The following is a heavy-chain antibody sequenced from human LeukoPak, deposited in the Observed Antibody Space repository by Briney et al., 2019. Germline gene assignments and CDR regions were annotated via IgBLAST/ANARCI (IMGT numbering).Heavy chain of an antibody. J-gene: IGHJ4*02. V-gene: IGHV3-30*18. CDR2: ISYDGSNK. CDR1: GFTFSSYG. CDR3: AKAGGRVATITNFDY. D-gene: IGHD5-12*01. Sequence: GGSLRLSCAASGFTFSSYGMHWVRQAPGKGLEWVAVISYDGSNKYYADSVKGRFTISRDNSKNTLYLQMNSLTAEDTAVYYCAKAGGRVATITNFDYWGQGTLVTVSS.